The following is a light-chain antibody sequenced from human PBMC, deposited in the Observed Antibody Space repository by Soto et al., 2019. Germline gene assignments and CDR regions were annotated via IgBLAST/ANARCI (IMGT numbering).Light chain of an antibody. J-gene: IGKJ1*01. Sequence: DIQMTQSPSSVSASVGDRVTITCRASQGITFWLAWYQQKPGSAPKLLIYGASTLQSGVPSRFSGSGSGTDFPLTISRLQPEDFATYYCQHAISFPPWPFGQGTKVEMK. V-gene: IGKV1-12*01. CDR2: GAS. CDR1: QGITFW. CDR3: QHAISFPPWP.